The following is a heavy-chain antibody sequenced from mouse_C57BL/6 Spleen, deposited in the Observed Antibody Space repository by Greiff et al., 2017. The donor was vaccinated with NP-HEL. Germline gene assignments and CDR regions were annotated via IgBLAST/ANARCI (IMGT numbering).Heavy chain of an antibody. J-gene: IGHJ2*01. Sequence: VQLQQSGPELVKPGASVKISCKASGYAFSSSWMNWVKQRPGKGLEWIGRIYPGDGDTNYNGKFKGKATLTADKSSSTAYMQLSSLTSEDSAVYLCARGGGYDDYFDYWGQGTTLTVSS. CDR3: ARGGGYDDYFDY. V-gene: IGHV1-82*01. CDR2: IYPGDGDT. D-gene: IGHD2-2*01. CDR1: GYAFSSSW.